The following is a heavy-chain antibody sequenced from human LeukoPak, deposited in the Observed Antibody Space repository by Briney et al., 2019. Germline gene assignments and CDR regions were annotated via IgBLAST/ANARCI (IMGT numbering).Heavy chain of an antibody. CDR1: GFIVSNNY. V-gene: IGHV3-53*01. CDR3: AREGRDSGWPYDAFDI. D-gene: IGHD6-19*01. Sequence: GGSLRLSCVASGFIVSNNYMSWVRQAPGKGLEWVAVIYSGGSTYYADSVKGRFTISRDNSKNTLYLQMNSLRAEDTAVYYCAREGRDSGWPYDAFDIWGQGTMVTVSS. CDR2: IYSGGST. J-gene: IGHJ3*02.